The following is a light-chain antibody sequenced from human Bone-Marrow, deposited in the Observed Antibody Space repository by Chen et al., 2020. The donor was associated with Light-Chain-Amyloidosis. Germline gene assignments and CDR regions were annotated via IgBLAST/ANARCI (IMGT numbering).Light chain of an antibody. CDR2: DDS. Sequence: SYVLTQPSSVSVAPGQTATIACGGNNIGSTSVHWYQQTPGQAPLLVVYDDSDRPSGIPERLSGSNAGNTATLTISRVEAWDEADDYCQVWERSSDRPVFGGVTKLTVL. CDR1: NIGSTS. CDR3: QVWERSSDRPV. V-gene: IGLV3-21*02. J-gene: IGLJ3*02.